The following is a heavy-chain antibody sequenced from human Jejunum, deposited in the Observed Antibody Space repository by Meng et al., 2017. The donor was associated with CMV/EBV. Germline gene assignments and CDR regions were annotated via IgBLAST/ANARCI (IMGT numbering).Heavy chain of an antibody. D-gene: IGHD1-26*01. Sequence: QLQESGPGLVKPAGPLSLTCTASGDPISSGSHSWAWFRQPPGKRLEWIGSMYFSGIADYNPSLKSRVTISLHATQKQFSLRLTSVTAADSAVYFCARDLTNKWFYYWGQGTLVTASS. CDR2: MYFSGIA. CDR3: ARDLTNKWFYY. J-gene: IGHJ4*02. V-gene: IGHV4-39*07. CDR1: GDPISSGSHS.